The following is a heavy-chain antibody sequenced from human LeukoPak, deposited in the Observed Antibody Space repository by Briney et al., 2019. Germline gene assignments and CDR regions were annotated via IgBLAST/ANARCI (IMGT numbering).Heavy chain of an antibody. Sequence: GGSLRLSCAVSVISVSSNYMSWVRQAPGKGLEWVSVIYTGGSTDYADSVKGRFTISRDDSKNTLYLQLNSLRVEDTAVYYCARAHSAPYSRAFDMGGQGTMVTVSS. CDR1: VISVSSNY. D-gene: IGHD4-11*01. CDR2: IYTGGST. V-gene: IGHV3-66*01. J-gene: IGHJ3*02. CDR3: ARAHSAPYSRAFDM.